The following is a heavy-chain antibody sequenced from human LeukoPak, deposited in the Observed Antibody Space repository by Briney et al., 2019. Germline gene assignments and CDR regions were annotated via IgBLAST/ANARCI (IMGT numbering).Heavy chain of an antibody. Sequence: GGSLRLSCAASGFTFSSYAMHWVRQAPGKGLEWVAVISYDGSNKYYADSVKGRFTISRDNSKNTLYLQMNSLRAEDTAVYYWAKGVDTAMDDYYGMDVWGQGTTVTVSS. D-gene: IGHD5-18*01. CDR1: GFTFSSYA. V-gene: IGHV3-30-3*01. J-gene: IGHJ6*02. CDR2: ISYDGSNK. CDR3: AKGVDTAMDDYYGMDV.